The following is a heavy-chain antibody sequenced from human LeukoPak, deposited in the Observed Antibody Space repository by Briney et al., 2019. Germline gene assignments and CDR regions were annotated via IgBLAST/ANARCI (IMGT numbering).Heavy chain of an antibody. V-gene: IGHV1-2*02. D-gene: IGHD6-13*01. CDR1: GYTFTGYY. J-gene: IGHJ6*03. CDR3: ARDPRGSSSWNYYYYMDV. Sequence: ASVKVSCKASGYTFTGYYMHWVRQAPGQGLEWMGWVNPNSGDTNYAQKFQGRVTMTRDTSISTAYMELSRLRSDDTAVYYCARDPRGSSSWNYYYYMDVWGKGTTVTVSS. CDR2: VNPNSGDT.